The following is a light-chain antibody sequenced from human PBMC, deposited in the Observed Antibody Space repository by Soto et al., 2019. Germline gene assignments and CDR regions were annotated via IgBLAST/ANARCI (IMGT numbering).Light chain of an antibody. V-gene: IGLV2-14*01. CDR1: SSDVGSYKS. Sequence: QSVLTQPASVSGSPGQSITISCTGTSSDVGSYKSVSWYQQHPGKAPNLLIYEDRNRPSGVSNRFSGSKSGSTASLTLSALQYEDEADYYCCSSAGSSAGGTTYVFGTGTKLTVL. J-gene: IGLJ1*01. CDR2: EDR. CDR3: CSSAGSSAGGTTYV.